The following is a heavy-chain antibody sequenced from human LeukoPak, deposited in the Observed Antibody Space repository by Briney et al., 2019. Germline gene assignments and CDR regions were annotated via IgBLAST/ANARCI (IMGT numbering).Heavy chain of an antibody. CDR3: ARGPVPAASYYYYYYMDV. D-gene: IGHD2-2*01. J-gene: IGHJ6*03. V-gene: IGHV4-31*03. CDR1: GGSISSGGYY. Sequence: PSQTLSLTCTVSGGSISSGGYYWSWIRQHPGKGLEWIGYIYYSGSTYYNPSLKSRVTISVDTSKNQFSLKLSSVTAADTAVYYCARGPVPAASYYYYYYMDVWGKGTTVTVSS. CDR2: IYYSGST.